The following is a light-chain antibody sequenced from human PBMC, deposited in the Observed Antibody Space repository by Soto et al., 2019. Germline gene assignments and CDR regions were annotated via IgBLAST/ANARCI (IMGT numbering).Light chain of an antibody. V-gene: IGKV3-11*01. CDR3: QQRAHWPPYT. CDR1: QSVSRY. J-gene: IGKJ2*01. Sequence: IVLTQSPATLSLSPGERATLSCRASQSVSRYLAWYQQKPGQAPRLLIYNTSNRATGIPARFSGSGSGTDFTLTISSLEPEDFAFYYCQQRAHWPPYTFGQGTKLEIK. CDR2: NTS.